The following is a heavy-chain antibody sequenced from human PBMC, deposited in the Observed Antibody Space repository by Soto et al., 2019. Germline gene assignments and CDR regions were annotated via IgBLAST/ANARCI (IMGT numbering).Heavy chain of an antibody. J-gene: IGHJ4*02. CDR3: ARGFPYGLLLW. D-gene: IGHD2-21*02. Sequence: QVQLVQSGAEVKKSGASVKVSCKASGYTFTSYYMHWVRQAPGQGLEWMGIINPSGGSTSYAQKFQGRVTMTRDTSTRTVYMELRSLRSEDPDVYYCARGFPYGLLLWGGQGTLVTVSS. V-gene: IGHV1-46*01. CDR1: GYTFTSYY. CDR2: INPSGGST.